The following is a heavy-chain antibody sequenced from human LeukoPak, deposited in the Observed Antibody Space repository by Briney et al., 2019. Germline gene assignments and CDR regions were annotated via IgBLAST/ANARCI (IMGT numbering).Heavy chain of an antibody. CDR3: ASGSPHPPRLFDY. Sequence: ASVKVSCKASGGTFSSYAISWVRQAPGQGLEWMGGIIPIFGTANYAQKFQGRVTITTDESTSTAYMELSSLRSEDTAVYYCASGSPHPPRLFDYWGQGTLVTVSS. J-gene: IGHJ4*02. D-gene: IGHD1-1*01. V-gene: IGHV1-69*05. CDR2: IIPIFGTA. CDR1: GGTFSSYA.